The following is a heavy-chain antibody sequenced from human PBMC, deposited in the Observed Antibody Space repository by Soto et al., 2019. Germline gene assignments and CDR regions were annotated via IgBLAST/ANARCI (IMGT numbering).Heavy chain of an antibody. CDR3: AGTTSLQWYYMDV. V-gene: IGHV1-46*03. J-gene: IGHJ6*03. CDR2: INPSGGST. CDR1: GYTFTSYY. D-gene: IGHD6-19*01. Sequence: ASVKVSCKASGYTFTSYYMHWVRQAPGQGLEWMGIINPSGGSTSYAQKFQGRVTMTRDTSTSTVYMHLNSVTPEDTAVYYCAGTTSLQWYYMDVWGKGTTVTVSS.